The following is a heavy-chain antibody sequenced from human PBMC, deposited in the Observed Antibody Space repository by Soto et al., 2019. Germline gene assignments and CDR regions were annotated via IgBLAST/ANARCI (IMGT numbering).Heavy chain of an antibody. J-gene: IGHJ4*02. CDR1: GGSISSYY. Sequence: KPSETLSLTCTVSGGSISSYYWSWIRQPAGKGPEWIGRIYTSGSTNYNPSLKSRLTMSVDTSQNQFSLQLNSVTAADTAVYYCSYGSSFDYWGQGTLVPVSS. V-gene: IGHV4-4*07. D-gene: IGHD3-10*01. CDR2: IYTSGST. CDR3: SYGSSFDY.